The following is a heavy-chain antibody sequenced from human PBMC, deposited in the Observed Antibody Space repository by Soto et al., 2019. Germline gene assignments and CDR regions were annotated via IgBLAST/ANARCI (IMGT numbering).Heavy chain of an antibody. D-gene: IGHD5-18*01. CDR3: ASGIQLWLRRINNGYSG. CDR2: IIPMFGTA. J-gene: IGHJ4*02. V-gene: IGHV1-69*05. Sequence: QVQLVQSGAEVKKPESSVKVSCKAPGGTFSTYAISWVRQAPGQGLEWMGGIIPMFGTANYAQRFQDRVTXTXHESTNKVYMELSSLRSEDTAVYFCASGIQLWLRRINNGYSGWGQGTLVTVSS. CDR1: GGTFSTYA.